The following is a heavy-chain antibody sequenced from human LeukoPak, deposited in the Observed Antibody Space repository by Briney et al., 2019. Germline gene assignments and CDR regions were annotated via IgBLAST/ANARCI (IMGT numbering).Heavy chain of an antibody. V-gene: IGHV3-7*04. J-gene: IGHJ4*02. CDR2: IKQDGSEK. Sequence: GGSLRLSCAASGFTFSAHWMTWVRQAPGKGLEWVANIKQDGSEKYYVDSVKGRFTISRDNAKNSLYLQMNSLRVEDTAVYYCARGAPDYWGQGTLVSVSS. CDR1: GFTFSAHW. CDR3: ARGAPDY.